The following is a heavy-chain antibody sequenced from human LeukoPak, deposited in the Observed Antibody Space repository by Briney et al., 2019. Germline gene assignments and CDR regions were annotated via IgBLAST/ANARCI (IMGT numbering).Heavy chain of an antibody. J-gene: IGHJ4*02. V-gene: IGHV3-21*01. CDR2: ISSSSSYI. D-gene: IGHD4-17*01. Sequence: GGSLRLSCAASGFTFSSYSMNWVRQAPGKGLEWVSSISSSSSYIYYADSVKGRFTISRDNAKNSLYLQMNSLRAEDTAVYYCARFEDYGDHVMGFDYWGQGTLVTVSS. CDR1: GFTFSSYS. CDR3: ARFEDYGDHVMGFDY.